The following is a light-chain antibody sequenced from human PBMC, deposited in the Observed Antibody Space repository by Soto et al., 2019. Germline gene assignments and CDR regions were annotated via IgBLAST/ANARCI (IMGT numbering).Light chain of an antibody. CDR1: SSDVGGYNY. V-gene: IGLV2-14*01. CDR3: NSYTSSSTYV. Sequence: QSALTQPASVSGSPGQSITISCTGTSSDVGGYNYVSWYQQHPGKAPKLMIYDVSNRPSGVSNRFSGSKSGNTASLTISGLQAEDEADYYCNSYTSSSTYVFGTGTKLPVL. J-gene: IGLJ1*01. CDR2: DVS.